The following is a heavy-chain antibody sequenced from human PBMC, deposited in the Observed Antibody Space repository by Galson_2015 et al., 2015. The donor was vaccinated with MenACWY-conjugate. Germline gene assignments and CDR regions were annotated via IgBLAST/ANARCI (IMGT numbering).Heavy chain of an antibody. D-gene: IGHD1-26*01. CDR3: ARHPPGGRGMDV. CDR1: GYYFTRYW. Sequence: QSGAEEKQPGESLTISCRGSGYYFTRYWIACVRQIPGIGLEWLGLISPGDSNTRYSPSFQGQVTISADKSISTAYLQWSSLKASDTAMYYCARHPPGGRGMDVWGQGTTVTVSS. J-gene: IGHJ6*02. V-gene: IGHV5-51*01. CDR2: ISPGDSNT.